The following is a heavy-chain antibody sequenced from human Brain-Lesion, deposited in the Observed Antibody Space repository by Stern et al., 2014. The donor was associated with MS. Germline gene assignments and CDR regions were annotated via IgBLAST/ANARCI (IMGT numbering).Heavy chain of an antibody. J-gene: IGHJ4*02. Sequence: EVQLVESGGDLVQPGRSLRLSFAAFGFTFDDYAMHWVRPAPGKGLEWVAGISWNSGTIGYADSVKGRFTTSRDNAYSSLYLQMNSLRPEDTALYYCARDITGSSAYFAYWGQGTLVTVSS. V-gene: IGHV3-9*01. CDR2: ISWNSGTI. CDR1: GFTFDDYA. CDR3: ARDITGSSAYFAY. D-gene: IGHD1-14*01.